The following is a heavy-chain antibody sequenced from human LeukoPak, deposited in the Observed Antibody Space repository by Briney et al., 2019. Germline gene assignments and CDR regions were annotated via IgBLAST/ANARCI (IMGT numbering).Heavy chain of an antibody. Sequence: PGGSLGLSCAASGFTFNNYAMSWVRQTPGKGLEWVSSISDNDGSTYYTDSVKGRFTISRDNSKDTVYLQMNNLRAADTALYFCVRHDSYIPFWGQGSLVTVSS. CDR1: GFTFNNYA. CDR2: ISDNDGST. D-gene: IGHD5-18*01. J-gene: IGHJ1*01. CDR3: VRHDSYIPF. V-gene: IGHV3-23*01.